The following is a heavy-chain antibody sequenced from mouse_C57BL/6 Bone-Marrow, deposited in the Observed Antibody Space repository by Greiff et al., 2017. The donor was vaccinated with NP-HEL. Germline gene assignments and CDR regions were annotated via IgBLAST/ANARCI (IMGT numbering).Heavy chain of an antibody. V-gene: IGHV5-9-1*02. J-gene: IGHJ3*01. CDR2: ISSGGDYI. CDR1: GFTFSSYA. Sequence: EVHLVESGEGLVKPVGSLKLSCAASGFTFSSYAMSWVRQTPEKRLEWVAYISSGGDYIYYADTVKGRFTISRDNARNTLYLQMSSLKSEDTAMYYCTRDQDYGPFAYWGQGTLVTVSA. D-gene: IGHD1-1*02. CDR3: TRDQDYGPFAY.